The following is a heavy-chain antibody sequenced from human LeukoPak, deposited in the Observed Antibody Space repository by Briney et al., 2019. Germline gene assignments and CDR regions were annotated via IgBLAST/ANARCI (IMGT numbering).Heavy chain of an antibody. CDR2: INTDGGIT. D-gene: IGHD6-13*01. CDR1: GFTFSSYG. CDR3: ARGRQTSNWYYFDY. J-gene: IGHJ4*02. Sequence: PGRSLRLSCAASGFTFSSYGMHWVRQAPGKGLVWVSRINTDGGITTYADSVKGRFTISRDNAKNTLHLQMSSLRAEDTAVYYCARGRQTSNWYYFDYWGQGTLVTVSS. V-gene: IGHV3-74*01.